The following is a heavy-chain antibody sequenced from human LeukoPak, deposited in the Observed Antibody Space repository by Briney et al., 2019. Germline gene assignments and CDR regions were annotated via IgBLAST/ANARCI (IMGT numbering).Heavy chain of an antibody. V-gene: IGHV3-21*01. CDR2: ISSSSYI. Sequence: GGSLRLSCAASGFTFSSYSMNWVRQAPGKGLEWVSSISSSSYIYYADSVKGRLTISRDNAKNSLYLQMNSLRAEDTAVYYCARVSWTGQWLAYWGQGTLVTVSS. CDR3: ARVSWTGQWLAY. CDR1: GFTFSSYS. D-gene: IGHD6-19*01. J-gene: IGHJ4*02.